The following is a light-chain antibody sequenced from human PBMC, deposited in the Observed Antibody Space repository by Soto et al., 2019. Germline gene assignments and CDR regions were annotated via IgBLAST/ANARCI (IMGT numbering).Light chain of an antibody. J-gene: IGLJ1*01. Sequence: QPVLTQPASVSGSPGQSITISCTGTRSDIGGYNYVSWYQQLPGKVPKLIIYDVSNRPSGVSDRFSGSKSGNAASLTISGLQAEDEADYYCSSYTSTSTLYVFGTGTKLTVL. V-gene: IGLV2-14*03. CDR1: RSDIGGYNY. CDR3: SSYTSTSTLYV. CDR2: DVS.